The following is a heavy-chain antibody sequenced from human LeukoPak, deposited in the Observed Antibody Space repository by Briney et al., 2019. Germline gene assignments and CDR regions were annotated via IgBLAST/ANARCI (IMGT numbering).Heavy chain of an antibody. CDR2: IYYSGNT. D-gene: IGHD1-26*01. J-gene: IGHJ4*02. Sequence: SETLSLTCTVSGGAISTYYWSWIRQPPGKGLEWIGYIYYSGNTNYNPSLKSRLTISVDTSKNQFSLRLGSVTAADTAVYFCARVGSGNFDYWGQGTLVTASS. CDR3: ARVGSGNFDY. V-gene: IGHV4-59*01. CDR1: GGAISTYY.